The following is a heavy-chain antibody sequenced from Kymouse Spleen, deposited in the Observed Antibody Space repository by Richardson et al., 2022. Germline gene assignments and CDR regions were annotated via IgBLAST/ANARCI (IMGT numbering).Heavy chain of an antibody. CDR3: ARRDIVVVPAAPTTTTVWTS. CDR2: IYYSGST. V-gene: IGHV4-39*01. CDR1: GGSISSSSYY. Sequence: QLQLQESGPGLVKPSETLSLTCTVSGGSISSSSYYWGWIRQPPGKGLEWIGSIYYSGSTYYNPSLKSRVTISVDTSKNQFSLKLSSVTAADTAVYYCARRDIVVVPAAPTTTTVWTSGAKGPRSPSPQ. J-gene: IGHJ6*02. D-gene: IGHD2-2*02.